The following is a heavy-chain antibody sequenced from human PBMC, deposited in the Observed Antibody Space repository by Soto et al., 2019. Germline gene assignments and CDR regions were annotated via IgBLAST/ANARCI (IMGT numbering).Heavy chain of an antibody. V-gene: IGHV3-21*02. D-gene: IGHD5-12*01. Sequence: EVQLVESGGGLVKPGGSLRLACAASGFPFSVYSWNWVRQTPGKGLEWVSSISHSSDSSYYADSVKGRFTISRDNAKNSLFLQMNSLRDEDTAVYYCARPRGPRGYDLIDYWGQGTLVIVSS. CDR2: ISHSSDSS. CDR1: GFPFSVYS. CDR3: ARPRGPRGYDLIDY. J-gene: IGHJ4*02.